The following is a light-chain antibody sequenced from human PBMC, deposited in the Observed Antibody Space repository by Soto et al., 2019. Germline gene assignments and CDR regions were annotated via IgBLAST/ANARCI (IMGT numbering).Light chain of an antibody. Sequence: DTQMTQSPSSLSASVGDRVTITCRASQGISDFLAWYQQKPGKVPKLLIYAASTLQSGVPSRFSGSGSGTDFTLTISSLQPEDVATYYCQMYNSAPSLTFGGGTKVEIK. V-gene: IGKV1-27*01. CDR1: QGISDF. CDR2: AAS. CDR3: QMYNSAPSLT. J-gene: IGKJ4*01.